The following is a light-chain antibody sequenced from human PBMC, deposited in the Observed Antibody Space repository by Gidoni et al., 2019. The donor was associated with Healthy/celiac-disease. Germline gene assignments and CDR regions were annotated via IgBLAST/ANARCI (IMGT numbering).Light chain of an antibody. CDR3: QQYGSSWT. CDR2: GAS. J-gene: IGKJ1*01. CDR1: QSVSSSY. Sequence: EIVLTQSPGTLSLSPGERATLSCRASQSVSSSYLSWYQQKPGQATRLIIYGASSRATGIPDRFSGSGSGTDFTLTISRLEPEDFAVYYCQQYGSSWTFGQGTKVEIK. V-gene: IGKV3-20*01.